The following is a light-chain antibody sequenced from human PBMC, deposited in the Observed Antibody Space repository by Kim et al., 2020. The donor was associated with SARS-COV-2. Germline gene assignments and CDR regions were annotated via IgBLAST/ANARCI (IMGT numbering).Light chain of an antibody. V-gene: IGLV4-69*01. Sequence: QPVLTQSPYASASLGASVKLTCTLSSAHSNYAIAWHQQQPEKGPRYLMKVANDGRHIKGDGIPDRFSGSSSGAERYLIISSLQSEDESDYYCQTWATGIRVFGGGTQLTVL. J-gene: IGLJ2*01. CDR2: VANDGRH. CDR3: QTWATGIRV. CDR1: SAHSNYA.